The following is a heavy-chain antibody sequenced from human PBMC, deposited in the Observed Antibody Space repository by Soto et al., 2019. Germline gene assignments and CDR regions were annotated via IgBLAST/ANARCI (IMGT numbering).Heavy chain of an antibody. D-gene: IGHD5-12*01. CDR2: LIPILGLA. J-gene: IGHJ4*02. CDR1: GGTFSNST. CDR3: ARFKLGDDY. Sequence: QVQLVQSGAEVRKLGSSVKVSCQASGGTFSNSTVTWVRQAPGQGLEWMGRLIPILGLANYAQKFRGRLTITADKSTTTAYMELRSLRSEETAIYYFARFKLGDDYWGQGTLVTVSS. V-gene: IGHV1-69*02.